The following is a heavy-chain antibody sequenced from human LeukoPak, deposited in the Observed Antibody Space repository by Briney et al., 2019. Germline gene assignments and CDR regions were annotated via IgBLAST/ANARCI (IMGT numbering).Heavy chain of an antibody. D-gene: IGHD6-13*01. CDR1: GFTFSNYA. CDR3: AKDPNRSSSGTFDY. CDR2: IRGSGGST. Sequence: PGGSLRLSCAASGFTFSNYAMSWVRQAPGKGLEWVSVIRGSGGSTDYADSVKGRFTISRDNSKNTLYLQMNSLRAEDTAVYYCAKDPNRSSSGTFDYWGQGTLVTVSS. V-gene: IGHV3-23*01. J-gene: IGHJ4*02.